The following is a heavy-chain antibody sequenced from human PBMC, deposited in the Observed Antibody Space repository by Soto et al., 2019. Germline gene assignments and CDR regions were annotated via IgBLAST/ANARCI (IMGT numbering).Heavy chain of an antibody. CDR2: IYYSGST. D-gene: IGHD6-13*01. Sequence: QLQLQESGPGLVKPSETLSLTCTVSGGSISSSSYYWGWIRQPPGKGLEWLGSIYYSGSTYYNPSPKSRVTISVDTAKIQFSLKLSSVTAADTAVYYCARRGSSSSYGYWGQGALGSGSS. J-gene: IGHJ4*02. CDR1: GGSISSSSYY. V-gene: IGHV4-39*01. CDR3: ARRGSSSSYGY.